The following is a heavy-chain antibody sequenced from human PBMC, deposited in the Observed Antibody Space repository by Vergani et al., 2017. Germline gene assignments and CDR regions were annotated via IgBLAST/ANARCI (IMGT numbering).Heavy chain of an antibody. Sequence: VQLVESGGGVVQPGRSLRLSCAASGFTFSSYGMHWVRQAPGKGLEWVSSISSSSSYIYYADSVKGRFTISRDNAKNSLYLQMNSLRAEDTAVYYCARDSDDYVWGSYGMNAFDIWGQGTMVTVSS. D-gene: IGHD3-16*01. CDR3: ARDSDDYVWGSYGMNAFDI. CDR2: ISSSSSYI. CDR1: GFTFSSYG. J-gene: IGHJ3*02. V-gene: IGHV3-21*01.